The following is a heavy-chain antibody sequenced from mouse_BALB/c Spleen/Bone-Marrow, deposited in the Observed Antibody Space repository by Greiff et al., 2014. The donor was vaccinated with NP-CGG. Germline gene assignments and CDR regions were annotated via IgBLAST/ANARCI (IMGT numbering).Heavy chain of an antibody. CDR2: IKPSSGYT. D-gene: IGHD2-10*02. CDR1: GYTFTTYT. V-gene: IGHV1-4*02. CDR3: ARRYGNFYGMDY. Sequence: QVQLQQSAAELARPGASVKMSCKASGYTFTTYTMHWVRQRPGQGLEWIGYIKPSSGYTEYNQKFRDKSTLTADKSSSTASMQLNSLTSEDSAVYFGARRYGNFYGMDYWGQGTSVTVSS. J-gene: IGHJ4*01.